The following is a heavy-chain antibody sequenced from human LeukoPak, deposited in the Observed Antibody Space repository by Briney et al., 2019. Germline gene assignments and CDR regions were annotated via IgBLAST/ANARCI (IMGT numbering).Heavy chain of an antibody. CDR2: INFNSGNT. CDR1: GYTLTKSD. J-gene: IGHJ3*02. CDR3: AREGYNAFDM. Sequence: GASVKVSCRASGYTLTKSDIHWVRQAPGQGLEWRGWINFNSGNTGYAQEFQGRVTMTSNNSISSAYMELSSLRSDDTAVYYCAREGYNAFDMWGQGTMVTVSS. V-gene: IGHV1-8*01. D-gene: IGHD5-18*01.